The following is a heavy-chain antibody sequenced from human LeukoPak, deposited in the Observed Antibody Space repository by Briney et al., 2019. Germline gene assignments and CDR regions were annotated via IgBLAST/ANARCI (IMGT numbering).Heavy chain of an antibody. Sequence: PGGSLRLSCSASGFTFSSYAMSWVPQAPGKGLEGVSAISGSGGSTYYADSVKGRFTISRDNSKNTLYLQLNSLRAEDTAVYYCAKDAVIQLWLRYFDYWGQGTLVTVSS. CDR2: ISGSGGST. D-gene: IGHD5-18*01. V-gene: IGHV3-23*01. CDR3: AKDAVIQLWLRYFDY. J-gene: IGHJ4*02. CDR1: GFTFSSYA.